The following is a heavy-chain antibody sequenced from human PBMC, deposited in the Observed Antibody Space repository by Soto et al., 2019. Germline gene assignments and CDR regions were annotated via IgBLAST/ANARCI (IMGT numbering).Heavy chain of an antibody. Sequence: QVQLQESGPGLVKPSQTLSLTCTVSGGSISSGDYYWSWIRQPPGKGLEWIGYIYYGGSTYYNPSLTSRVTRSVDTSNNQFSLKLSSVTAADTAVYYCARSQFGDGMDVWGQGTTVTVSS. CDR3: ARSQFGDGMDV. CDR2: IYYGGST. J-gene: IGHJ6*02. CDR1: GGSISSGDYY. D-gene: IGHD3-16*01. V-gene: IGHV4-30-4*01.